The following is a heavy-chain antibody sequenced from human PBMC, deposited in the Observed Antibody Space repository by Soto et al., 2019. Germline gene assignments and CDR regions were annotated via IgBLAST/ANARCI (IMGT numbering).Heavy chain of an antibody. Sequence: GGSLRLSCAASGFTFSSYGMHWVRQAPGKGLEWVAVISYDGSNKYYADSVKGRFTISRDNSKNTLYLQMNSLRAEDTAVYYCAKEQGKGSSWYFSGMDVWGQGTTVTVSS. CDR1: GFTFSSYG. CDR3: AKEQGKGSSWYFSGMDV. V-gene: IGHV3-30*18. J-gene: IGHJ6*02. CDR2: ISYDGSNK. D-gene: IGHD6-13*01.